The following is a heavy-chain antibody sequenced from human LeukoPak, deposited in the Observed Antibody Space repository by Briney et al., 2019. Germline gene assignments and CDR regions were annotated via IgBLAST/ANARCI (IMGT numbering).Heavy chain of an antibody. CDR1: GFTFSSSA. CDR2: ISGSGDVT. V-gene: IGHV3-23*01. Sequence: GGSLRLSCVASGFTFSSSAMSWVRQAPGKGLEWVSAISGSGDVTYYADSVKGRFTFSRDNSKNTLYLQMNSLRAEDTAVYYCAKDPLDYWGQGTLVTVSS. CDR3: AKDPLDY. J-gene: IGHJ4*02.